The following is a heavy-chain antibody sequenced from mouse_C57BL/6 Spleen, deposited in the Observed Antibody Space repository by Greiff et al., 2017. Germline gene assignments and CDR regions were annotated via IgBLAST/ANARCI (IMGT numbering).Heavy chain of an antibody. CDR3: ARDRDWDEWYFDV. D-gene: IGHD4-1*01. CDR1: GFTFSSYA. Sequence: DVMLVESGGGLVKPGGSLKLSCAASGFTFSSYAMSWVRQTPEKRVEWVATISDGGSYTYYPDNVKGRFTISRDNAKNNLYLQMSHLKSEDTAMYYCARDRDWDEWYFDVWGTGTTVTVSS. CDR2: ISDGGSYT. V-gene: IGHV5-4*01. J-gene: IGHJ1*03.